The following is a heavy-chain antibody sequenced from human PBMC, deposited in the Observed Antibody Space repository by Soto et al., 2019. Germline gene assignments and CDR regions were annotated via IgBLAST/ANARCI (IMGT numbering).Heavy chain of an antibody. V-gene: IGHV1-46*01. Sequence: QVHLVQSGAEVMKPGASVKLSCKASGYSFTTYFIHWVRQGPAQGLEWMGIINPSGGGTSYAQRFQGRVTMTRDTSTSTVYMDVDSLRSEDTAIYYCAREGPGGTGRPLDYWGRGTLVTVSS. CDR2: INPSGGGT. CDR3: AREGPGGTGRPLDY. D-gene: IGHD6-6*01. J-gene: IGHJ4*02. CDR1: GYSFTTYF.